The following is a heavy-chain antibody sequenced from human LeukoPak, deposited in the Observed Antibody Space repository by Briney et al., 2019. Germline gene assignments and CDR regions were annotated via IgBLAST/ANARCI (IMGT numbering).Heavy chain of an antibody. J-gene: IGHJ4*02. Sequence: GGSLRLSCAASAFALSTYTMEWVRPAPGQGLEWVSSINPDSKYIYYRDSVRGRFTISRDNAKNSLYLQMNSLRVEDTAVYFCARFVDQSTYYFDSWGQGTLVTVPS. D-gene: IGHD3-10*01. CDR1: AFALSTYT. CDR3: ARFVDQSTYYFDS. CDR2: INPDSKYI. V-gene: IGHV3-21*01.